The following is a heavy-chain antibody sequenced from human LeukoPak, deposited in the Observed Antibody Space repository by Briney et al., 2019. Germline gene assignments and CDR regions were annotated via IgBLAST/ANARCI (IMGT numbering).Heavy chain of an antibody. Sequence: SGPTLVNPTQILTPTCTFSGFSLSTSGVGVGWIRQPPGKALEWLALMYWDDDKRYSPSLKSRLTITKDTSKNQVVLTMTNMDPVDTATYYCAHTFDWLLSPYYFDYWGQGTLVTVSS. CDR2: MYWDDDK. D-gene: IGHD3-9*01. CDR3: AHTFDWLLSPYYFDY. J-gene: IGHJ4*02. CDR1: GFSLSTSGVG. V-gene: IGHV2-5*02.